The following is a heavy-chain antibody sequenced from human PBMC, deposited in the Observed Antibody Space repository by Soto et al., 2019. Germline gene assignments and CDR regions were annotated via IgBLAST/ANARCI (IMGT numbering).Heavy chain of an antibody. D-gene: IGHD5-12*01. V-gene: IGHV1-18*01. J-gene: IGHJ5*02. CDR3: ARHHGPTTSENWFDP. CDR1: GYTFFTYD. Sequence: ASVKVSCKASGYTFFTYDISWVRQAPGQGLEWMGWISAYSGDTKYAQKFQGRVTMTTDTSTTAAYLELRSLRSDDTAVYYCARHHGPTTSENWFDPWGQGTLVTVSS. CDR2: ISAYSGDT.